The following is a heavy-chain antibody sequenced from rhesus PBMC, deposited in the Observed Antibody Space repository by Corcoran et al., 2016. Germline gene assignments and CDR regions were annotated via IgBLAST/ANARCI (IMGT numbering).Heavy chain of an antibody. V-gene: IGHV4-160*01. Sequence: QLQLQESGPGLVKPAETLSLTCAVSGGSLSGYWWSWIAPPPGKGLAWIGRIDSSGSSDYNPSLKSRVTISRDTSKNQFSLKLSSVTAADTAVYYCARRNGRYNGLDSWGQGVVVTVSS. D-gene: IGHD4-29*01. CDR3: ARRNGRYNGLDS. J-gene: IGHJ6*01. CDR2: IDSSGSS. CDR1: GGSLSGYW.